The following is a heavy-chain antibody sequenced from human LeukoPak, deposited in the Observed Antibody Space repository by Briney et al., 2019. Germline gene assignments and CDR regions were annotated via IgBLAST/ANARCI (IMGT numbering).Heavy chain of an antibody. V-gene: IGHV3-23*01. Sequence: GGSLRLSCAASGFSFGSYAMSWVRQAPGKGLEWVSAISGRGGSTYYADSVKGRFTVSRDNSKNTLYLQMNSLRAEDTAEYYCAKDRGSGWPQFDYWGQGTLVTVSS. J-gene: IGHJ4*02. CDR3: AKDRGSGWPQFDY. CDR1: GFSFGSYA. CDR2: ISGRGGST. D-gene: IGHD6-19*01.